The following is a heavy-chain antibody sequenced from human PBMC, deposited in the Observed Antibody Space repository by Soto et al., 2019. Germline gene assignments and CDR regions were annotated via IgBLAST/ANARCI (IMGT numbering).Heavy chain of an antibody. CDR2: IYYSGST. V-gene: IGHV4-59*01. Sequence: PSETLSLTCAVYGGSFSGYYWSWIRQPPGKGLEWIGCIYYSGSTNYNPSLKSRVTISVDTSKNQFSLKLSSVTAADTAVYYCASSYYYDSSGYYQHPNWFDPWGQGTLVTVSS. J-gene: IGHJ5*02. CDR1: GGSFSGYY. CDR3: ASSYYYDSSGYYQHPNWFDP. D-gene: IGHD3-22*01.